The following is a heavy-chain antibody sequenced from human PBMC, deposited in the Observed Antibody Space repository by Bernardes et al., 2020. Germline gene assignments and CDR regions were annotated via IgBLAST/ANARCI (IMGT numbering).Heavy chain of an antibody. J-gene: IGHJ4*02. D-gene: IGHD5-18*01. CDR1: GFMFDDYT. CDR3: AKDQRAYSYGSLDS. V-gene: IGHV3-43*01. CDR2: ISWDGGST. Sequence: GGSLRLSCAASGFMFDDYTMHWVRQAPGKGLEWISLISWDGGSTYYANSVWGRFTISRDTNKNSLYLQMNRLRAEDTALYYCAKDQRAYSYGSLDSWGQGTLVTVSS.